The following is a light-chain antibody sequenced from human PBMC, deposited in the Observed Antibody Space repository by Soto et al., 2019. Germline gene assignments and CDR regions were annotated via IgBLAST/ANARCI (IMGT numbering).Light chain of an antibody. CDR2: DAS. V-gene: IGKV3-20*01. J-gene: IGKJ4*01. CDR3: QQCSTSPLT. Sequence: EIVLTQSPGTLSLSPGERATLSCRASQSVSKNFLARYQQKPGQAPRLLIHDASSRATGIPDRFSGSGSGTDFTLTISRLEPEDFAMYYCQQCSTSPLTFGGGTEVEMK. CDR1: QSVSKNF.